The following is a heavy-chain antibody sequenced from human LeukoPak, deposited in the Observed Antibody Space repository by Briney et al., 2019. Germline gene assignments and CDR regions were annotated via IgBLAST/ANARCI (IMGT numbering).Heavy chain of an antibody. J-gene: IGHJ4*02. CDR2: ISSSSSTI. D-gene: IGHD1-26*01. CDR1: GFTFSSYS. V-gene: IGHV3-48*01. Sequence: GRSLRLSCAASGFTFSSYSMNWVRHAPGKGLEWVSYISSSSSTIYYADSVKGRFTISRDNAKNSLYLQMNSLRAEDTAVYYCAREFSGSNYGFPFDYWGQGTLVTVSS. CDR3: AREFSGSNYGFPFDY.